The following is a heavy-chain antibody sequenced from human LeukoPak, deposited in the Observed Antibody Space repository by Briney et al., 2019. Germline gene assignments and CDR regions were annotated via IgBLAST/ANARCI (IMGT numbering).Heavy chain of an antibody. J-gene: IGHJ4*02. CDR1: GGSISSSSYY. D-gene: IGHD1-26*01. CDR2: IYYSGST. CDR3: ATAETGRGGMVAPDVYYFDY. V-gene: IGHV4-39*07. Sequence: SETLSLTCTVSGGSISSSSYYWGWIRQPPGKGLEWIGSIYYSGSTYYNPSLKSRVTISVDTSKNQFSLKLSSVTAADTAVYYCATAETGRGGMVAPDVYYFDYWGQGTLVTVSS.